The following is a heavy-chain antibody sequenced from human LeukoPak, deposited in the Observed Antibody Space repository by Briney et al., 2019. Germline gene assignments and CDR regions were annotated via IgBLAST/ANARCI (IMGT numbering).Heavy chain of an antibody. CDR3: ARDYYDSSGPPLDY. CDR2: ISAYNGNT. Sequence: GASVKVSCKASGYTFTSYGISWVRQAPGQGLEWMGWISAYNGNTNYAQKLQGRVTMTTDTSTSTAYMELRSLRSDGTAVYYCARDYYDSSGPPLDYWGQGTLVTVSS. D-gene: IGHD3-22*01. V-gene: IGHV1-18*01. CDR1: GYTFTSYG. J-gene: IGHJ4*02.